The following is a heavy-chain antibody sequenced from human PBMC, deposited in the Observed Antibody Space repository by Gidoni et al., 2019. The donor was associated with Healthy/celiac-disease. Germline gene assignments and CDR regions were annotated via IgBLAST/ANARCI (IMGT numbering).Heavy chain of an antibody. CDR1: SGSVSSGSYY. Sequence: QVQLQESGPGLVKPSETLSLTCTVSSGSVSSGSYYWSCIRQPPGKGLEWIGYIYYSGSTNYNPSLKSRVTISVDTSKNQFSLKLSSVTAADTAVYYCARKTVTTDYYYYGMDVWGQGTTVTVSS. D-gene: IGHD4-17*01. CDR3: ARKTVTTDYYYYGMDV. V-gene: IGHV4-61*01. J-gene: IGHJ6*02. CDR2: IYYSGST.